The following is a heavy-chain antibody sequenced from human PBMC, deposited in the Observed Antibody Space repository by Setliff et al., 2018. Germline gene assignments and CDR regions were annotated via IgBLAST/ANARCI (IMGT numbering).Heavy chain of an antibody. CDR1: DVSISGYY. CDR3: LRIRLVPHGHS. J-gene: IGHJ4*02. D-gene: IGHD2-15*01. V-gene: IGHV4-4*08. CDR2: IHSSGRS. Sequence: SETLSLTCTVSDVSISGYYWSWIRQPPGKGLEWIGYIHSSGRSNYNPSLKSRVTTSIDTSKNQFSLRLSSVTAADTAVHYCLRIRLVPHGHSWGQGTLVTVSS.